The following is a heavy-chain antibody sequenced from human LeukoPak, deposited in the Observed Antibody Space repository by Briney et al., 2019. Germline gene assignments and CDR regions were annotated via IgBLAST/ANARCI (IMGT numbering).Heavy chain of an antibody. J-gene: IGHJ4*02. D-gene: IGHD7-27*01. CDR2: ISSSSNYI. V-gene: IGHV3-21*01. CDR1: GFTFSTYS. CDR3: ASGLIRTGGKDY. Sequence: GGSLRLSCAASGFTFSTYSMNWVRQAPGKGLEGFSCISSSSNYIYYADSVKGRFTISRDNAKNTSYLQMNSLRAEDTAVYYCASGLIRTGGKDYWGQGTLVSVSS.